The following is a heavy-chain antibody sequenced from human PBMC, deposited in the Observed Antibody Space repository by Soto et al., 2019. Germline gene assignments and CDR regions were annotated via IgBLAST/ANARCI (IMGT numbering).Heavy chain of an antibody. CDR1: GGTFSSYA. CDR3: ARGITGTVTYYYGLDV. V-gene: IGHV1-69*12. D-gene: IGHD1-20*01. CDR2: IIPIFGTA. Sequence: QVQLVQSGAEVKKPGSSMKVSCKASGGTFSSYAISWVRQAPGQGLEWMGGIIPIFGTADYAQKFHGRVTSTADESTSTAYMELSSLSSEETAVYYCARGITGTVTYYYGLDVWGQGTTVTVSS. J-gene: IGHJ6*02.